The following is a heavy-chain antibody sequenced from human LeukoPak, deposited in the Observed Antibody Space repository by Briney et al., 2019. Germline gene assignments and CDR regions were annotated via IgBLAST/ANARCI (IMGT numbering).Heavy chain of an antibody. CDR3: LTTVFGYFDQ. V-gene: IGHV3-7*01. J-gene: IGHJ1*01. D-gene: IGHD4-11*01. CDR1: GFTFSTYW. Sequence: GGSLRLSCAASGFTFSTYWMSWVRQAPGQGLEWVANIKQDGSEKYYVDSVTGRFIISRGNAKNSLYLQMNSLRVEDTAVYYCLTTVFGYFDQWGQGALVTVSS. CDR2: IKQDGSEK.